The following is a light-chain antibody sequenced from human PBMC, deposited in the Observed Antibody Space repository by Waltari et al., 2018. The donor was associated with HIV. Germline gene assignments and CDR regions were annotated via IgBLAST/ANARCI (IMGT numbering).Light chain of an antibody. CDR2: DVS. V-gene: IGLV2-14*03. CDR3: SSYTTSSTLSV. Sequence: QSALTQPASVSGSPGQSITISCNATSSDVGGYNYVYWYQQHPGKAPKLTSYDVSKRPSVVSNRFSVSKSGNTASLTISGLQAEDEADYYCSSYTTSSTLSVFGTGTKVTVL. J-gene: IGLJ1*01. CDR1: SSDVGGYNY.